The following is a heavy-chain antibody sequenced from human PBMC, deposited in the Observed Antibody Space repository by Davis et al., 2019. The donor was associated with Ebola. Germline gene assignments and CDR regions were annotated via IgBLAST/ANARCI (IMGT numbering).Heavy chain of an antibody. V-gene: IGHV5-10-1*01. CDR1: GYSFTSYW. D-gene: IGHD2-2*01. J-gene: IGHJ6*03. CDR3: ARQYCSSTSCYHPNYMDV. Sequence: GESLKISCKGSGYSFTSYWISWVRQMPGKGLEWMGRIDPSDSYTDYSPSFQGHVTISTDKSISTAYLQWSSLKASDTAMYYCARQYCSSTSCYHPNYMDVWGKGTTVTVSS. CDR2: IDPSDSYT.